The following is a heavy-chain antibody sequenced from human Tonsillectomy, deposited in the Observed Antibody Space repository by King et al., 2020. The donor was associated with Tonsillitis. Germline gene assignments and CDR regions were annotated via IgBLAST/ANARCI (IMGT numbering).Heavy chain of an antibody. D-gene: IGHD2/OR15-2a*01. CDR1: GFTFSGYY. J-gene: IGHJ6*03. CDR3: ARAGTTSYYYYMDV. Sequence: VQLVESGGGLVKPGGSLRLSCAASGFTFSGYYMSWIRPAPGKGREGVSYFSSSSSYTKYADSVKGRFTISRDNAKNSLYLQMNCLRAEDTAVYYCARAGTTSYYYYMDVWGKGTTVTVSS. CDR2: FSSSSSYT. V-gene: IGHV3-11*05.